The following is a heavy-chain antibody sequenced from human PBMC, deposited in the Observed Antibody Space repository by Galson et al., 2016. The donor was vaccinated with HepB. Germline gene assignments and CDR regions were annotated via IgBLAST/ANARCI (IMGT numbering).Heavy chain of an antibody. Sequence: SLRLSCATSGFTFSSYSMNWVRQAPGKGLEWVSYISSSSSTIYYADSVKGRFTISRDNSKNSLYLQMNSLRDEDTAVYYCAREIPSRGKSDYWGQGTLVTVSS. J-gene: IGHJ4*02. V-gene: IGHV3-48*02. CDR2: ISSSSSTI. CDR1: GFTFSSYS. CDR3: AREIPSRGKSDY. D-gene: IGHD3-10*01.